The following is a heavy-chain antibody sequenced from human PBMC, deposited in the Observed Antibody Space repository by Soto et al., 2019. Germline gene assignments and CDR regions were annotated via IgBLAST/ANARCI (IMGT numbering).Heavy chain of an antibody. D-gene: IGHD4-17*01. CDR1: GGTFSTLA. J-gene: IGHJ4*02. V-gene: IGHV1-69*01. CDR3: ARAPYEDYAVPEPNYFDS. Sequence: QVQLVQSGTEVKKPGSSVKVSCKASGGTFSTLAVSWVRQAPGQGLEWMGGIIPIFGRPVYAQKFQGRVTITADESTRIVYMELRSLSSEDTAVYYCARAPYEDYAVPEPNYFDSWGQGTLVTVSS. CDR2: IIPIFGRP.